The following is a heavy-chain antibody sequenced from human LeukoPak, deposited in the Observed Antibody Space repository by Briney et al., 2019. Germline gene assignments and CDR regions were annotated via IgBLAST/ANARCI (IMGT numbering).Heavy chain of an antibody. J-gene: IGHJ4*02. Sequence: PGGSLRLSCAASGFTFSSYAMSWVRQAPGKGLEWVSAISGSASSTYYADFVKGRFTISRDNSKNTLYLQMNSLRAEDTAVYYCANGVVPAAPFDYWGQGTLVTVSS. D-gene: IGHD2-2*01. CDR2: ISGSASST. V-gene: IGHV3-23*01. CDR3: ANGVVPAAPFDY. CDR1: GFTFSSYA.